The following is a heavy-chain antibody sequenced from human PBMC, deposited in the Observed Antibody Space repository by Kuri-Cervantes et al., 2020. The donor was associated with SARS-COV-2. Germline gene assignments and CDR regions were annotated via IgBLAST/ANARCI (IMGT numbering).Heavy chain of an antibody. V-gene: IGHV4-4*07. CDR3: VRNVAAVGSFYFDH. CDR1: GGSINSYY. Sequence: SETLSLTCTVSGGSINSYYWSWIRQPAGRGLEWIGRIYPSGTTNYNPSLKGRVTMSVDTSKNQFSLKMSSVTAADTAVYYCVRNVAAVGSFYFDHWGQGTLVTVSS. J-gene: IGHJ4*02. D-gene: IGHD6-13*01. CDR2: IYPSGTT.